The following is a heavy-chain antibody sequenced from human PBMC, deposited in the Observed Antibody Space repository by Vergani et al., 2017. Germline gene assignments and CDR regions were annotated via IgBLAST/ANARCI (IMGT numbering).Heavy chain of an antibody. CDR1: GYTFTAYY. J-gene: IGHJ4*02. CDR3: ARPHGDILPPDPRRLDY. Sequence: QVQLVQSGAEVGKPGASVKISCRASGYTFTAYYIHWVRQAPGQGLEWMGIINPSGGSTTYAQQFQGRLTMTRDTSTSTVYMDLSNLRSEDTAVYYCARPHGDILPPDPRRLDYWGQGTLVTVSS. CDR2: INPSGGST. V-gene: IGHV1-46*03.